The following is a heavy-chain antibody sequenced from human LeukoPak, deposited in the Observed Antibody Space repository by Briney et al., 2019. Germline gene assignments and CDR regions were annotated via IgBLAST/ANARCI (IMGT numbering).Heavy chain of an antibody. CDR2: ITTSGGST. J-gene: IGHJ4*02. D-gene: IGHD6-13*01. CDR3: ARVRTIAAVGPDFDY. CDR1: GYTFPNYY. V-gene: IGHV1-46*01. Sequence: SVQVSCKASGYTFPNYYIHWVRQAPGQGLEWMGIITTSGGSTSDAQNFQGRVTMTRDTSTSTVYMERTSLGSEDTAVYYCARVRTIAAVGPDFDYWGQGTLVTVSS.